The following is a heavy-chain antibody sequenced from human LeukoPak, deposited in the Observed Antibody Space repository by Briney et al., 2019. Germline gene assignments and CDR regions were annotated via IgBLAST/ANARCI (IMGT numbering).Heavy chain of an antibody. CDR1: GFTFSSYW. CDR2: ITTDESST. Sequence: GGSLRLSCAASGFTFSSYWLHWVRQAPGKGLVWVSRITTDESSTNYAASVKGRFTMSRDNAKNSLSLQMNSLRAEDTAVYYCARENRGIITRPIDNWGQGTLVTVSS. J-gene: IGHJ4*02. CDR3: ARENRGIITRPIDN. V-gene: IGHV3-74*01. D-gene: IGHD3-10*01.